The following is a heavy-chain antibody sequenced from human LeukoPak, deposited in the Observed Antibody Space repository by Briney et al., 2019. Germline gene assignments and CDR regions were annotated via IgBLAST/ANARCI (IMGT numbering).Heavy chain of an antibody. Sequence: GGSLRLSCAASGFIFSSYAMSWVRQAPGKGLEWVSAISSSGGSTYYADSVKGRFTISRDKSKNTLYLQMNSLRAEDTAMYYCTRVIGGNYGGDSWGQGTLVTVSS. CDR3: TRVIGGNYGGDS. D-gene: IGHD4-23*01. V-gene: IGHV3-23*01. CDR1: GFIFSSYA. CDR2: ISSSGGST. J-gene: IGHJ4*02.